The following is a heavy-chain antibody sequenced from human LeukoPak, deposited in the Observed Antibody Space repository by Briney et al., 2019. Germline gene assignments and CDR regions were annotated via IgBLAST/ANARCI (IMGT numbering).Heavy chain of an antibody. CDR2: ISSSGSTI. D-gene: IGHD6-13*01. V-gene: IGHV3-48*03. CDR1: GFTFSSYE. CDR3: ASPVGYSSSWD. J-gene: IGHJ4*02. Sequence: AGGSLSLSCAASGFTFSSYEMNWVRHAPGKGLESVSYISSSGSTIYYADSVKGRFIISRDNAKNSLYLQMNSLRAEDTAVYYCASPVGYSSSWDWGQGTLVTVSS.